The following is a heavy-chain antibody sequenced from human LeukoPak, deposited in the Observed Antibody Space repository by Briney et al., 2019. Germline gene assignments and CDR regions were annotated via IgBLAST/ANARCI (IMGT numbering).Heavy chain of an antibody. D-gene: IGHD3-22*01. CDR2: ISGSGGST. CDR1: GFTFSSYA. CDR3: AKEPADYNDSSGYYYS. J-gene: IGHJ4*02. Sequence: GGSLRLSCAASGFTFSSYAMSWVRQAPGKGLERVSAISGSGGSTYYADSVKGRFTISRDNSKNTLYLQMNSLRAEDTAVYYCAKEPADYNDSSGYYYSWGQGTLVTVSS. V-gene: IGHV3-23*01.